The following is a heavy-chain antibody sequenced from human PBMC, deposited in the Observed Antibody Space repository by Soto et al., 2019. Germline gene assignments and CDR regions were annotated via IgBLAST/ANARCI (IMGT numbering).Heavy chain of an antibody. CDR3: ARLNSWRYGSGSHYGMDV. CDR1: GGSISSYY. V-gene: IGHV4-59*01. D-gene: IGHD3-10*01. J-gene: IGHJ6*02. Sequence: LSETLSLTCTVSGGSISSYYWSWIRQPPGKGLEWIGYIYYSGSTNYNPSLKSRVTISVDTSKNQFSLKLSSVTAADTAVYYCARLNSWRYGSGSHYGMDVWGQGTTVTVSS. CDR2: IYYSGST.